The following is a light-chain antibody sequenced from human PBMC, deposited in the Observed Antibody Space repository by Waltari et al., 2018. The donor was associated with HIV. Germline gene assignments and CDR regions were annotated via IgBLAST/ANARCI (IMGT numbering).Light chain of an antibody. CDR2: ADA. CDR3: QSYDSALGGSV. J-gene: IGLJ2*01. CDR1: SPNIGAGYD. V-gene: IGLV1-40*01. Sequence: QSVLPQPPSVSGAPGQRVTISCTGSSPNIGAGYDVHWYQQLPGTAPKLVIYADANRPSGVPDRFSGSKSGTSASLAITGLQAEDDADYYCQSYDSALGGSVFGGGTKLTVL.